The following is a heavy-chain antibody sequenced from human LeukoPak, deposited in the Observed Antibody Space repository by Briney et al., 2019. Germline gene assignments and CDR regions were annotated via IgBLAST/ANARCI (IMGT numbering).Heavy chain of an antibody. V-gene: IGHV4-59*01. CDR1: GGSISSSY. CDR3: ARGPYSSRYDY. J-gene: IGHJ4*02. Sequence: PSETLSLTCTVSGGSISSSYWSWIRRPPGKGLEWIGYIYYSGSTNYNPSLKSRVTMSVDTSKNQFSLNLSSVTAADTAVYYCARGPYSSRYDYWGQGTVVTVSS. D-gene: IGHD6-13*01. CDR2: IYYSGST.